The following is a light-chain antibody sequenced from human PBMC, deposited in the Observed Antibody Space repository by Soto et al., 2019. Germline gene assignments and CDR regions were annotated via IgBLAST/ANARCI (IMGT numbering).Light chain of an antibody. Sequence: EIVWTQSPGTLSLSPGERATLSFRASQSVSSYLAWYQQKPGQAPRLLIYDASNRATGIPARFSGSGSGTDFTLTISSLEPEDFAVYYCQQRSNWPRITFGQGTRLEI. J-gene: IGKJ5*01. CDR1: QSVSSY. V-gene: IGKV3-11*01. CDR3: QQRSNWPRIT. CDR2: DAS.